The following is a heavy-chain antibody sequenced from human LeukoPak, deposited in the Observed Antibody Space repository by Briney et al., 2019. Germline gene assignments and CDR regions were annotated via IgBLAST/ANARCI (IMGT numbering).Heavy chain of an antibody. J-gene: IGHJ1*01. D-gene: IGHD3-22*01. CDR1: GFTFSDYY. Sequence: PGGSLRLSCAASGFTFSDYYMSWLRQALGKGLEWVAYICDSGRTVYYADSVKGRFTISRDNAKNSVYLQMNNLRAEDTAVYYCARDRLGDYDHSGYYDRWGQGTLVTVSS. CDR3: ARDRLGDYDHSGYYDR. V-gene: IGHV3-11*01. CDR2: ICDSGRTV.